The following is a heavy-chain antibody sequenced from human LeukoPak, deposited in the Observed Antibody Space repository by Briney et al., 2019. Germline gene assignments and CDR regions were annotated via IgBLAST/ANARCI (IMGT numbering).Heavy chain of an antibody. D-gene: IGHD3-22*01. J-gene: IGHJ4*02. Sequence: KTSETLSLTCAVYGGSFSGYYWSWIRQPPGKGLEWIGEINHSGSTNYNPSLKSRVTISVDTSKKQFSLKLSSVTAADTAVYFCARAAPNYYDSSGSLRNPYFDYWGQGTLVTVSS. CDR1: GGSFSGYY. V-gene: IGHV4-34*01. CDR2: INHSGST. CDR3: ARAAPNYYDSSGSLRNPYFDY.